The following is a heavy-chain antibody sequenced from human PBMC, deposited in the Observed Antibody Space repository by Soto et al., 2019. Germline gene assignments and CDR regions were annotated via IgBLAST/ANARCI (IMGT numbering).Heavy chain of an antibody. CDR3: ARARGARYFDY. Sequence: SETLSLTCTVSGGSISSGDYYWSWIRQAPGKGLEWIGYIYYSGSTYYNPSLKSRVTISVDTSKNQFSLKLSSVTAADTAVYYCARARGARYFDYWGQGTLVTVSS. D-gene: IGHD2-15*01. V-gene: IGHV4-30-4*01. J-gene: IGHJ4*02. CDR2: IYYSGST. CDR1: GGSISSGDYY.